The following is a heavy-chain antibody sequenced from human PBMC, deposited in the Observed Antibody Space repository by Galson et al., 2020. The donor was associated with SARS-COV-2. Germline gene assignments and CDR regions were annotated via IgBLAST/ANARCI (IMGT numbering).Heavy chain of an antibody. D-gene: IGHD6-13*01. Sequence: ASVKVSCQASGYTYTGYHIHWVRQAPGQGLEWMGWNNPNSGGTNYAHKFQGRVTMTRDTPISTAYMELSRQRSDDTAGYYWASLGGISWHGGFDIWGQGTMVTVSS. V-gene: IGHV1-2*02. CDR1: GYTYTGYH. CDR3: ASLGGISWHGGFDI. J-gene: IGHJ3*02. CDR2: NNPNSGGT.